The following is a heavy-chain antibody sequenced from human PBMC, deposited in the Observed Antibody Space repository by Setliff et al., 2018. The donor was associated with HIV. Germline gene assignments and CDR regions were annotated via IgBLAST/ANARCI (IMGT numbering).Heavy chain of an antibody. CDR3: AAPRGMSTILVY. D-gene: IGHD3-9*01. J-gene: IGHJ4*02. Sequence: SETLSLPCAVYGGSLSGYHWSWIRQSPGKGLEWIGEINHSGSTNYNPSLKSRVIISIDTSKKQFSLKLTSVTAADTATYYCAAPRGMSTILVYWGQGSLVTVSS. CDR2: INHSGST. V-gene: IGHV4-34*01. CDR1: GGSLSGYH.